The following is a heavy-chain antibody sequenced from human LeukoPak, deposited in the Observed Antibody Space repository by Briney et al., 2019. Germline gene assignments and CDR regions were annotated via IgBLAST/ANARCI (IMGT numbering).Heavy chain of an antibody. V-gene: IGHV4-30-2*01. CDR2: IYQSGST. Sequence: SETLSLTCGVSGGSISRGGYSWSWIRHPPGKGLEWIGYIYQSGSTYYNPSLKSRVTISIDRSKNQFSLKLSSVTAADTAVYYCARGVGVRRFLEWLDYWGQGTLVTVSS. D-gene: IGHD3-3*01. J-gene: IGHJ4*02. CDR1: GGSISRGGYS. CDR3: ARGVGVRRFLEWLDY.